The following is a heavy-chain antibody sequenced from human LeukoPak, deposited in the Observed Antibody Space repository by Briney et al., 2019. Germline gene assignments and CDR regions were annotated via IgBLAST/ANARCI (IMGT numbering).Heavy chain of an antibody. CDR2: ITNNGDTT. D-gene: IGHD5-12*01. V-gene: IGHV3-23*01. CDR3: AKDYSGYDLSAGY. Sequence: GGSLRLSCAASGFTFASYAMRWVRQAPGKGLEWVSSITNNGDTTYYADSVKGRFTISRDNSKDTLYLQINSLRAEDTAVYYCAKDYSGYDLSAGYWGQGTLVTVSS. J-gene: IGHJ4*02. CDR1: GFTFASYA.